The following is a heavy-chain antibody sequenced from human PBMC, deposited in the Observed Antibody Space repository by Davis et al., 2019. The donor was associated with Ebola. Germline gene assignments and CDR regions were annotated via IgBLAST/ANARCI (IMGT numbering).Heavy chain of an antibody. CDR3: ARHDWNYRNFDH. Sequence: MPSETLSLTCAVYGGSFSGYYWGWIRQPPGKGLEWIGSIYYSGSTSYNPSLKSRVTISVDTSKNHFSLKLSSVTAADTAVYYCARHDWNYRNFDHWGQGTLVTVAS. J-gene: IGHJ4*02. CDR1: GGSFSGYY. V-gene: IGHV4-39*01. D-gene: IGHD1-7*01. CDR2: IYYSGST.